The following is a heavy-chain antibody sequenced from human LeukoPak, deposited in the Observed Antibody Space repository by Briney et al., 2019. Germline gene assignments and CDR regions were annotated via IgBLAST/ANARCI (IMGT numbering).Heavy chain of an antibody. J-gene: IGHJ4*02. V-gene: IGHV4-59*12. CDR3: ARDLGVAAAGHFDY. CDR2: IYYSGST. Sequence: SETLSLTCTVSGGSISSYYWSWIRQPPGKGLEWIGSIYYSGSTYYNPSLKSRVTISVDTSKNQFSLKLSSVTAADTAVYYCARDLGVAAAGHFDYWGQGTLVTVSS. CDR1: GGSISSYY. D-gene: IGHD6-13*01.